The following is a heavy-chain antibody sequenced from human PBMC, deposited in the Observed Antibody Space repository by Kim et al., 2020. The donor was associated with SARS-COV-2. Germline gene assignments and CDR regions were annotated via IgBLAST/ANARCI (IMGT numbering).Heavy chain of an antibody. V-gene: IGHV4-31*03. D-gene: IGHD2-21*02. J-gene: IGHJ4*02. CDR1: GGSISSGGYY. CDR2: IYNSVST. Sequence: SETLSLTCTVSGGSISSGGYYWSWIRQHPGEDLEWIGYIYNSVSTYYNLSLKSRVTISPDTSKNQFSLKLNSVTAADTAVYYCARVAASCGGDCSVPYFDYWGQETRVTVSS. CDR3: ARVAASCGGDCSVPYFDY.